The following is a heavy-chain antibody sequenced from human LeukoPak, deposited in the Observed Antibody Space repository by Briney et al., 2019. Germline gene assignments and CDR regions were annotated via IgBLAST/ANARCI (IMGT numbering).Heavy chain of an antibody. CDR1: GFTFSSYG. J-gene: IGHJ6*02. D-gene: IGHD3-10*01. CDR3: ARSPITMVRGVTKYYYYYGMDV. CDR2: IWYDGSNK. V-gene: IGHV3-33*01. Sequence: PGGSLRLSCAASGFTFSSYGMHWVRQAPGKGLEWVAVIWYDGSNKYYADSVKGRFTISRDNSKNTLYLQMNSLRAEDTAVYYCARSPITMVRGVTKYYYYYGMDVWGQGTTVTVSS.